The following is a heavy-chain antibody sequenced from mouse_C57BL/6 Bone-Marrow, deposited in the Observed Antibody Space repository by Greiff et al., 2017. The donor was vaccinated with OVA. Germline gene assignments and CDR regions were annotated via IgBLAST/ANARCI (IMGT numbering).Heavy chain of an antibody. CDR3: ARPLYYYGSSPFDY. Sequence: QVQLQQSGAELVKPGASVKLSCKASGYTFTSYWMHWVKQRPGQGLEWIGMIHPNSGSTNYNEKFKSKATLTVDKSSSTAYMQLSSLTSEDSAVYYCARPLYYYGSSPFDYWGQGTTLTVSS. V-gene: IGHV1-64*01. D-gene: IGHD1-1*01. CDR1: GYTFTSYW. CDR2: IHPNSGST. J-gene: IGHJ2*01.